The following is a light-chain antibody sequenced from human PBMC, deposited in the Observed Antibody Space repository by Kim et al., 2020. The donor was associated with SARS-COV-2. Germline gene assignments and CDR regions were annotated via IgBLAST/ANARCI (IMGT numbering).Light chain of an antibody. CDR3: SSYAGSNYVV. Sequence: QSALTQPPSASGSPGQYVTISCTGTSSDVGGYNYVSWYQQHPGKAPKLMIYEVIKRPSGVPDRFSGSKSGNTASLTASGLQAEDEADYYCSSYAGSNYVVFGGGTQLTV. CDR1: SSDVGGYNY. V-gene: IGLV2-8*01. J-gene: IGLJ2*01. CDR2: EVI.